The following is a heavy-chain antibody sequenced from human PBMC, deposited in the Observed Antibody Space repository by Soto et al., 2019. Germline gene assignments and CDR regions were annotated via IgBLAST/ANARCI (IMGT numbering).Heavy chain of an antibody. Sequence: GGSLRLSCAASGFTFSNYFMTWVRQAPGKGLEWVANIKQDGSEKYYIDSVKGRFTISRDNAMNSLYLQMNSLRAEDTAVYYCARYIRNSPDYYSDFWGQGTLVTVSS. CDR3: ARYIRNSPDYYSDF. CDR1: GFTFSNYF. CDR2: IKQDGSEK. V-gene: IGHV3-7*05. D-gene: IGHD3-22*01. J-gene: IGHJ4*02.